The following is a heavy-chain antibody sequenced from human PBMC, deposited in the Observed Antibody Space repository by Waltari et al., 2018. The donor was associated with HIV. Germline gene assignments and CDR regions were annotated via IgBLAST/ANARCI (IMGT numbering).Heavy chain of an antibody. CDR1: GFTFRRHS. CDR2: ISSSSSYI. D-gene: IGHD6-13*01. CDR3: ARAYSSSWSIFDY. J-gene: IGHJ4*02. Sequence: EVQLVELGGGLDKPGGSLRLSCAAAGFTFRRHSTTWGLQAPGKGLEWVSSISSSSSYIYYADSVKGRFTISRDNAKNSLYLQMNSLRAEDTAVYYCARAYSSSWSIFDYWGQGTLVTVSS. V-gene: IGHV3-21*01.